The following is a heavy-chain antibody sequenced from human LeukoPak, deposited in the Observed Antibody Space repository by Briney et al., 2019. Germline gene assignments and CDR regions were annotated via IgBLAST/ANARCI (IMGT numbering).Heavy chain of an antibody. J-gene: IGHJ6*02. CDR1: GFTFSSYA. V-gene: IGHV3-23*01. D-gene: IGHD6-13*01. CDR3: AKAYSSSWYEDGMDV. Sequence: PGGSLRLSCAASGFTFSSYAMSWVRQAPGKGLEWVSAISGSGGSTYYADSVKGRFTISRDDSKNTLYLQMNSLRAGDTAVYYCAKAYSSSWYEDGMDVWGQGTTVTVSS. CDR2: ISGSGGST.